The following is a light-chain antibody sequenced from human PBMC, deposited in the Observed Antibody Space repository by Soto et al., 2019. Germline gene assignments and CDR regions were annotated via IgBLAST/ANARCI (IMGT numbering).Light chain of an antibody. CDR1: SSDVGGFNY. V-gene: IGLV2-14*01. CDR2: EVT. J-gene: IGLJ3*02. CDR3: SSFTRRHPWV. Sequence: QSALTQPASVSGSPGQSITISCTGTSSDVGGFNYVSWYQQHPGRAPKVMIFEVTIRPSGVSDRFSGSKSGNTASLSISGLQADDEADYYCSSFTRRHPWVFGGGTKLTVL.